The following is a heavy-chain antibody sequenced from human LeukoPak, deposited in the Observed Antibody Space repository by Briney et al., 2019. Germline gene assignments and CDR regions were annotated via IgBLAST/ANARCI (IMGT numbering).Heavy chain of an antibody. Sequence: PGGSLRLSCAASGFTFSNAWMSWVRQAPGKGLEWVGRIKSKTDGGTTDYAAPVKGRFTISRDDSKNTLYLQMNSLKTGDTAVYYCTTPRPKYCSSTSCYAGWGQGTLVTVSS. CDR3: TTPRPKYCSSTSCYAG. J-gene: IGHJ4*02. V-gene: IGHV3-15*01. CDR1: GFTFSNAW. D-gene: IGHD2-2*01. CDR2: IKSKTDGGTT.